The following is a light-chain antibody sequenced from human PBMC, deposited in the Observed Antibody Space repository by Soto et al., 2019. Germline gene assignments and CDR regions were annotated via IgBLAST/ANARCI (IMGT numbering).Light chain of an antibody. CDR3: QQRGNWPPIT. Sequence: EIVLTQSHATLSLSPCEIATLSFSASQSVSTDLAWFQQKPGQAPRLLIYDASNRATGIPARFSGSGSGTDFTLTISSLEPEDFAVYYCQQRGNWPPITFGQGTRLEI. CDR2: DAS. V-gene: IGKV3-11*01. CDR1: QSVSTD. J-gene: IGKJ5*01.